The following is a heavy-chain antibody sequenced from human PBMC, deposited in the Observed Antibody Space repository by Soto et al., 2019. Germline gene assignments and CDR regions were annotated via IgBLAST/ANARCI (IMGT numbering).Heavy chain of an antibody. CDR1: GFTFSTYG. CDR3: AKDLQSYGDYDYFCYGMDV. Sequence: QVQLVESGGGEVQPGRSLTISCAASGFTFSTYGMHWVRQTPGKGLEWVAVISYDGTTKFYSDSVKGRFTISRDNFTSTLTLQMHSLRADDTAVYSCAKDLQSYGDYDYFCYGMDVWGLGTRVTVSS. V-gene: IGHV3-30*18. J-gene: IGHJ6*02. D-gene: IGHD4-17*01. CDR2: ISYDGTTK.